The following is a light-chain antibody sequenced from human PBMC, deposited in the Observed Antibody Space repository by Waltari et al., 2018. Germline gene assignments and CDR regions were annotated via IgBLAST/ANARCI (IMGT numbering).Light chain of an antibody. J-gene: IGLJ3*02. Sequence: QSALTQPPSASGSPGQSVTISCAGTSSDIRAYNFVSLYHQHPGKAPKLMIFEVSNRPSGVPDRFSGSKSGNTASLTVSGLQSDDEGDYYCCAFTGRSWVFGGGTKLTVL. CDR2: EVS. CDR1: SSDIRAYNF. CDR3: CAFTGRSWV. V-gene: IGLV2-8*01.